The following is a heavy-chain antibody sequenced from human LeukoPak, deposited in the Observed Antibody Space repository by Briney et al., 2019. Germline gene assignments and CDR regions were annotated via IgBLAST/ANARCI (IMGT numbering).Heavy chain of an antibody. CDR3: TRGNAN. J-gene: IGHJ4*02. Sequence: SETLSLTCTVSGGSTSSDHWSWIRQPPGKGLEWIGYISYSGSTNYNPSLKSRVTISVDTSKNQFFLKLSSVTAADTALYYCTRGNANWGQGTLVTVSS. V-gene: IGHV4-59*01. CDR2: ISYSGST. CDR1: GGSTSSDH.